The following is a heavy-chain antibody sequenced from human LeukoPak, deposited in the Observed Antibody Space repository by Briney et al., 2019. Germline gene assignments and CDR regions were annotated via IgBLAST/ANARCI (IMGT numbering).Heavy chain of an antibody. Sequence: SETLSVTCTVSGGSISGFYWTWIRQSPGKGLEWIGYIYYSGNTNYNPSLKSRVTISVDTSKNQFSLTLSSVTTADTAVYYCARNHYNSHFFDYWGQGALVTVSS. CDR1: GGSISGFY. CDR3: ARNHYNSHFFDY. D-gene: IGHD5-24*01. J-gene: IGHJ4*02. CDR2: IYYSGNT. V-gene: IGHV4-59*01.